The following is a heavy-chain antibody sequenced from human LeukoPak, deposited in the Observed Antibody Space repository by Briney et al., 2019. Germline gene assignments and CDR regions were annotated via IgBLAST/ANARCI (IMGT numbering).Heavy chain of an antibody. V-gene: IGHV3-21*01. CDR2: ISSSSSYI. J-gene: IGHJ4*02. Sequence: GGSLRLSCAASGFTFSTYSMNWIRQAPGKGLEWVSPISSSSSYIHYADSVKGRFTISRDNAKNSLFLQMNSLRVEDTAVYYCARRFTGSAWFPLGYWGQGTLVTVSS. CDR1: GFTFSTYS. D-gene: IGHD6-19*01. CDR3: ARRFTGSAWFPLGY.